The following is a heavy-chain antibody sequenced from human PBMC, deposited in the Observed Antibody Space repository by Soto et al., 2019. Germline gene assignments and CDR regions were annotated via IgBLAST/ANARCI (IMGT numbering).Heavy chain of an antibody. CDR2: IIPIFGTA. V-gene: IGHV1-69*13. D-gene: IGHD3-3*01. J-gene: IGHJ5*02. CDR3: ARGTGPMPKFWSGVANFDP. Sequence: AASVKVSCKVSGGAFSSYAISWVRQAPGQGLEWMGGIIPIFGTANYAQKFQGRVTITADESTSTAYMELSSLRSEETAVYYCARGTGPMPKFWSGVANFDPWGQGTLVTVSS. CDR1: GGAFSSYA.